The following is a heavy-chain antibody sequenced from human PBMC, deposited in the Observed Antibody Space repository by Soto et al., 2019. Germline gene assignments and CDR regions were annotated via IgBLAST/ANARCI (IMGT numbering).Heavy chain of an antibody. V-gene: IGHV4-30-4*01. D-gene: IGHD6-19*01. CDR1: GASISSGDYY. CDR3: ALPWLGHFDF. CDR2: IYNTGST. J-gene: IGHJ4*02. Sequence: SETLSLTCTVSGASISSGDYYWSWLRQPPGKGLEWIGYIYNTGSTFYTPSLKSRVTISLDTSMNQFSLNLSSVTAADTAVYYCALPWLGHFDFWGQGILLTVSS.